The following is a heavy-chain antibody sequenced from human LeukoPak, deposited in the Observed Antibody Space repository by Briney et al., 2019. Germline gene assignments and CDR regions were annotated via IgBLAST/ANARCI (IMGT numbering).Heavy chain of an antibody. CDR1: TDSISSYY. J-gene: IGHJ4*02. Sequence: SETLSLTCTVSTDSISSYYWSWIRQPAGKGLEWIGRINTSGSINYNPSLKSRVTMSLDTSKNHFSLNVSSATAADTAVYYCASGVGSSVYYYWGQGILVTVSS. V-gene: IGHV4-4*07. CDR2: INTSGSI. D-gene: IGHD3-22*01. CDR3: ASGVGSSVYYY.